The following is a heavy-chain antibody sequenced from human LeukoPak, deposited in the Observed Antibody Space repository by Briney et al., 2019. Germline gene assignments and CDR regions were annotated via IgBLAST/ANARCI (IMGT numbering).Heavy chain of an antibody. D-gene: IGHD3-22*01. J-gene: IGHJ4*02. CDR2: FDPADEKT. CDR1: GYKLTELS. V-gene: IGHV1-24*01. CDR3: ATYDSSGLLDF. Sequence: ASVKVSCKVSGYKLTELSIHCVREPPGKGLEWVGGFDPADEKTIYAQKFQGRVTMTEDTSTDTAYMELSSLRSEDTALYYCATYDSSGLLDFWGQGTLVTVSS.